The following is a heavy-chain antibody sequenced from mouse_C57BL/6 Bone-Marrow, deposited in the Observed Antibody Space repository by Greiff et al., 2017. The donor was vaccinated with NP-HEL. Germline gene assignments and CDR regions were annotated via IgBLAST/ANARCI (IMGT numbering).Heavy chain of an antibody. CDR1: GYTFTSYG. Sequence: QVQLQQSGAELARPGASVKLSCKASGYTFTSYGISWVKQRTGQGLEWIGEIYPRSGNTYYNEKFKGKATLTADKSSSTAYMELRSLTSEDSAVYFWARRGQLRLRGAMDYWGQGTSVTVSS. J-gene: IGHJ4*01. CDR3: ARRGQLRLRGAMDY. CDR2: IYPRSGNT. D-gene: IGHD3-2*02. V-gene: IGHV1-81*01.